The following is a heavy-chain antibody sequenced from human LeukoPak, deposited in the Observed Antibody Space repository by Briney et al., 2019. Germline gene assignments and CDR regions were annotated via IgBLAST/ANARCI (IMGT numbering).Heavy chain of an antibody. J-gene: IGHJ4*02. CDR2: MNPNSGNT. CDR1: GYTFTSYD. CDR3: AREGAAEAKNFDY. Sequence: ASVKVSCKASGYTFTSYDINWVRQATGQGLEWMGWMNPNSGNTGYAQKFQGRITVTRDTSTSTVYMELSSLRSEDTAVYFCAREGAAEAKNFDYWGQGTLVIVSS. D-gene: IGHD6-25*01. V-gene: IGHV1-8*01.